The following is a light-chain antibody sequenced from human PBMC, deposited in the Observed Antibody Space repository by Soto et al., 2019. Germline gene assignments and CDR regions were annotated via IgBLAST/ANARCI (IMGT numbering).Light chain of an antibody. CDR2: DAS. V-gene: IGKV1-5*01. CDR3: QQYNSYSHT. CDR1: QSISSW. Sequence: DIQMTQSPSTLSASAGDRVTITCRASQSISSWLAWYQQKPGKAPKLLIYDASSLESGVPSRFSGSGSGTEFTLTISSLQPDDFATYYCQQYNSYSHTFGQGAKLEIK. J-gene: IGKJ2*01.